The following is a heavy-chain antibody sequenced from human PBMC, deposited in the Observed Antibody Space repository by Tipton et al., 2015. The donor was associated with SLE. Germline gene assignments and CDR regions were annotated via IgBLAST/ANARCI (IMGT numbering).Heavy chain of an antibody. CDR2: ISWNSGSI. CDR3: AKVGAIVDY. CDR1: GFTFSSYS. Sequence: RSLRLSCAASGFTFSSYSMNWVRQAPGKGLEWVSGISWNSGSIGYADSVKGRFTISRDNAKNSLYLQMNSLRAEDTALYYCAKVGAIVDYWGQGTLVTVSS. J-gene: IGHJ4*02. D-gene: IGHD1-26*01. V-gene: IGHV3-9*01.